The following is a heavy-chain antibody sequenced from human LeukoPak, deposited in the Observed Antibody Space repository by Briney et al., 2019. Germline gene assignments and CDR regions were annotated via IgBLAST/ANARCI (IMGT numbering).Heavy chain of an antibody. CDR2: MNPNSGNT. Sequence: GASVKVSCKASGYTFTTHDINWVRQATGQGLEWMGWMNPNSGNTGYAQKFQGRVTMTRNTSISTAYMELSSLRSEDTAVYYCARHFIMVRGVTPYYMDVWGKGTTVTISS. D-gene: IGHD3-10*01. CDR1: GYTFTTHD. J-gene: IGHJ6*03. CDR3: ARHFIMVRGVTPYYMDV. V-gene: IGHV1-8*01.